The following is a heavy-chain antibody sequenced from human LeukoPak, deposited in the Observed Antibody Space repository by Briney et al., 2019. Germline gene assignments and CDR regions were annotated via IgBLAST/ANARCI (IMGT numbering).Heavy chain of an antibody. Sequence: PSETLSLTCAVYGGSFSGYYWSWIRQPPGKGLEWLGEINHSGSTNYNPSLKSRVTISVDTSKNQFSLKLSSVTAADTAVYYCARGRRSSSWPYPFDYWGQGTLVTVSS. CDR3: ARGRRSSSWPYPFDY. J-gene: IGHJ4*02. CDR2: INHSGST. D-gene: IGHD6-13*01. CDR1: GGSFSGYY. V-gene: IGHV4-34*01.